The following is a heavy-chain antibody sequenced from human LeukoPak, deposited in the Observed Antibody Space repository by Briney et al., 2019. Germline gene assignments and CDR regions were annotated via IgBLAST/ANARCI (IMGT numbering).Heavy chain of an antibody. D-gene: IGHD6-13*01. CDR1: GFTFSSYS. J-gene: IGHJ4*02. Sequence: GGSLRLSCAASGFTFSSYSMNWVRQAPGKGLEWVSYISSSSTIYYADSVKGRFTISRDNSKNTLYLQMNSLRAEDTAVYYCATSFGPVIAAAGTGADWGQGTLVTVSS. CDR2: ISSSSTI. V-gene: IGHV3-48*01. CDR3: ATSFGPVIAAAGTGAD.